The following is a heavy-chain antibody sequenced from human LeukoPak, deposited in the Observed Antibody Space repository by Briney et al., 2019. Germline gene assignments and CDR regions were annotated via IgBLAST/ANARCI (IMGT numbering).Heavy chain of an antibody. V-gene: IGHV4-59*01. CDR2: IYYSGST. CDR3: ARMPRRLGYCSSTSCGPFYYYYGMDV. J-gene: IGHJ6*02. Sequence: SETLSLTCTVSGGSISSYYWSWLRQPPGKGLEWIGYIYYSGSTNYNPSLKSRVTISVDTSKNQFSLKLSSVTAADTAVYYCARMPRRLGYCSSTSCGPFYYYYGMDVWGQGTTVTVSS. D-gene: IGHD2-2*01. CDR1: GGSISSYY.